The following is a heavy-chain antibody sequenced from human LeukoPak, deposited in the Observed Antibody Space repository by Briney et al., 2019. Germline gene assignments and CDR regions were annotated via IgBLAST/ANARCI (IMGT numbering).Heavy chain of an antibody. V-gene: IGHV1-2*02. D-gene: IGHD3-10*01. CDR1: GYTFTGYY. CDR2: INPNSGGT. J-gene: IGHJ6*04. Sequence: ASVKVSCKASGYTFTGYYIHWVRQAPGQGLEWMGWINPNSGGTNYAQKFQGRVTVTRDTSISTAYMELSRLRSDDTAVYYCARAWYYGSGVFAVWGKGTTVTVSS. CDR3: ARAWYYGSGVFAV.